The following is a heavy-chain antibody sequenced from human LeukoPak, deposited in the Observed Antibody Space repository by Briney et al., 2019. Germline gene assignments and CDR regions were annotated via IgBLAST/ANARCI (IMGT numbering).Heavy chain of an antibody. D-gene: IGHD6-13*01. V-gene: IGHV4-59*01. CDR3: GRVNSSSWYSVGFDY. CDR2: IYYSGSI. J-gene: IGHJ4*02. Sequence: SESLSVTCTVSVGSISSYYWSWIRQRPGKGLEWIGYIYYSGSIKYDPSLTTRATISVDTPKTQSSPKLSSVTAADTAVSYCGRVNSSSWYSVGFDYWGQGTLVTVSS. CDR1: VGSISSYY.